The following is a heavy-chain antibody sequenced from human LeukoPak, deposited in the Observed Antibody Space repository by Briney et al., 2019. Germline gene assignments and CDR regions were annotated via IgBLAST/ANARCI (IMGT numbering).Heavy chain of an antibody. CDR2: IIPIFGTA. V-gene: IGHV1-69*06. CDR1: GGTFSSYA. Sequence: SVKVSCKASGGTFSSYAISWVRQAPGQGLEWMGGIIPIFGTANYAQKFQGRVTITADKSTSTAYMELSSLRSEDTAVYYCARVGYSSSWYYYYYYMDVWGKGTTVTVSS. CDR3: ARVGYSSSWYYYYYYMDV. J-gene: IGHJ6*03. D-gene: IGHD6-13*01.